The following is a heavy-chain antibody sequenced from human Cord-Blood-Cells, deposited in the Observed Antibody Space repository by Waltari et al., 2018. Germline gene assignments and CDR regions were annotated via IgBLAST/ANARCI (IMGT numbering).Heavy chain of an antibody. CDR1: GGCISRSRYS. Sequence: QLQLQESGPGLGKPSETLSLTCTVSGGCISRSRYSWGWNRGPHGKGLEWIGSIYYSGSTYYIPSLKSRVTISVDTSKNQFSLKLSSVTAADTAVYYCARYGSGSSYYYYYGMDVWGQGTTVTVSS. D-gene: IGHD3-10*01. J-gene: IGHJ6*02. CDR3: ARYGSGSSYYYYYGMDV. CDR2: IYYSGST. V-gene: IGHV4-39*01.